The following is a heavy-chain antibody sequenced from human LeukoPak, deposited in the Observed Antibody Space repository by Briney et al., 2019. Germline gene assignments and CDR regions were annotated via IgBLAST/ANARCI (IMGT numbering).Heavy chain of an antibody. J-gene: IGHJ4*02. CDR3: ARVRGSAAAGSLGY. D-gene: IGHD6-13*01. CDR2: INPNSGGT. Sequence: ASVNVSCKASGYTFTGYYMHWVRQAPGQGLEWMGWINPNSGGTDYAQNFQGRVTMTRDTSISTAYMDLRRLRSDDTAMYYCARVRGSAAAGSLGYWGQGTVVTVSS. V-gene: IGHV1-2*02. CDR1: GYTFTGYY.